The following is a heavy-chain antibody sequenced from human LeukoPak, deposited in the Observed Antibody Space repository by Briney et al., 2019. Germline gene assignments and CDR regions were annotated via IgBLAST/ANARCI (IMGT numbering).Heavy chain of an antibody. CDR1: GFTFTNYN. CDR2: ISSSSSYI. J-gene: IGHJ4*02. CDR3: ARGAHYYYDSSGYSYGDDY. D-gene: IGHD3-22*01. V-gene: IGHV3-21*01. Sequence: GGSLRLSCAASGFTFTNYNMNWVRQAPGKGLEWVSSISSSSSYIYYADSVKGRLTISRDNAKNSLYLQMNSLRAEDTAVYYCARGAHYYYDSSGYSYGDDYWGQGTLVTVSS.